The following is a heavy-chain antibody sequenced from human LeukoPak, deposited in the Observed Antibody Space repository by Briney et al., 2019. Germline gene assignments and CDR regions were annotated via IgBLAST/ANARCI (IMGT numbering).Heavy chain of an antibody. CDR2: MRYDGSNK. D-gene: IGHD1-26*01. CDR1: GFTFSSYG. CDR3: AKDRLKWELPGGFDY. J-gene: IGHJ4*02. V-gene: IGHV3-30*02. Sequence: GGSLRLSCAASGFTFSSYGMHWVRQAPGKGLEWVAFMRYDGSNKYYADSVKGRFTISRDNSKNTLYLQMNSLRAEDTAVYYCAKDRLKWELPGGFDYWGQGTLVTVSS.